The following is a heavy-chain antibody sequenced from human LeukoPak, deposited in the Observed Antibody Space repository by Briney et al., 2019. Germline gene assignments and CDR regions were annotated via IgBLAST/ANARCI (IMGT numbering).Heavy chain of an antibody. CDR3: ARDDGYSYGLGKTGPYDY. D-gene: IGHD5-18*01. CDR1: GFTFSDHY. Sequence: GGSLRLSCAASGFTFSDHYMDWVRQAPGKGLEWVGRITNKANSYTTEYAASVKGRFTISRDDSKNSLYLQMDSLKAEDTAVYYCARDDGYSYGLGKTGPYDYWGQGTLVTVSS. CDR2: ITNKANSYTT. J-gene: IGHJ4*02. V-gene: IGHV3-72*01.